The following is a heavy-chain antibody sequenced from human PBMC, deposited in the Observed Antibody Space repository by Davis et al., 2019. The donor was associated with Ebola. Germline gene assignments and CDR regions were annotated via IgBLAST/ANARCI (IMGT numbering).Heavy chain of an antibody. CDR1: GYTFTSYA. J-gene: IGHJ4*02. Sequence: ASVKVSCKASGYTFTSYAMHWVRQAPGQRLEWMGWINAGNGNTKYSQKFQGRVTITRDTSASTAYMELSSLRSEDTAVYYCARGGVAYSDLDYWGQGTLVTVSS. CDR2: INAGNGNT. CDR3: ARGGVAYSDLDY. D-gene: IGHD2-21*01. V-gene: IGHV1-3*01.